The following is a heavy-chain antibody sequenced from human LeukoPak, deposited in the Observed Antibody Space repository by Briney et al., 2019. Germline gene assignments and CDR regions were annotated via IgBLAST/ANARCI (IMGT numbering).Heavy chain of an antibody. D-gene: IGHD1-26*01. J-gene: IGHJ4*02. CDR2: VSHSGTP. Sequence: SETLSLTCGVSGYSNSSGYYWGWIRQPPGKGLEWIGSVSHSGTPYYNPSLKSRLTTSVDTSENQFSLKLTSVTAADTAVYYCASLNGRVFDYWGQGTLVTVSS. CDR1: GYSNSSGYY. V-gene: IGHV4-38-2*01. CDR3: ASLNGRVFDY.